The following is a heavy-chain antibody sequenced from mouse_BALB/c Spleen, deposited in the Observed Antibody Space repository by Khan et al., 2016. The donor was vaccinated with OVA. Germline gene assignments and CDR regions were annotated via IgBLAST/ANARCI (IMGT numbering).Heavy chain of an antibody. CDR1: GFPFSSYA. CDR3: ARLYAMDY. CDR2: LSSGGSDT. Sequence: EVELVESGGGLVKPGGSLKLSCAASGFPFSSYAMSWVRQTPEKRLGWVATLSSGGSDTYYPESVKGRFTISRDNANNTLYLQMSSLRSEDTAMYYCARLYAMDYWGQGTSVTVSS. V-gene: IGHV5-9-3*01. J-gene: IGHJ4*01.